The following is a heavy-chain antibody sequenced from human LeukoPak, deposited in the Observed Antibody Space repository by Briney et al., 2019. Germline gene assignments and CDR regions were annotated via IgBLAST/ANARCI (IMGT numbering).Heavy chain of an antibody. J-gene: IGHJ4*02. D-gene: IGHD1-26*01. Sequence: GGSLRLSCAASGFTFSGYGMSWVRQAPGKGLEWLSAISGNSDRTYYADSVKGRFTISRDSSKNTLYLQMNSLRAEDTAVYYCAKRGAEVGTTIAPGDYWGQGSLVTVSS. CDR1: GFTFSGYG. CDR3: AKRGAEVGTTIAPGDY. V-gene: IGHV3-23*01. CDR2: ISGNSDRT.